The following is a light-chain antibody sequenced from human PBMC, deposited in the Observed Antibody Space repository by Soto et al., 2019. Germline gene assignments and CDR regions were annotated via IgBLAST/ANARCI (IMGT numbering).Light chain of an antibody. CDR1: QSVSSY. V-gene: IGKV3-11*01. J-gene: IGKJ4*02. CDR2: DAS. Sequence: PWAGRERASRSCRASQSVSSYLAWYQQKPGQAPRLLIYDASNRATGIPARFSCSGSGTDFTLAFSLLNPEDLVFYYFQVPAQLLGTCAEGTKVDIK. CDR3: QVPAQLLGT.